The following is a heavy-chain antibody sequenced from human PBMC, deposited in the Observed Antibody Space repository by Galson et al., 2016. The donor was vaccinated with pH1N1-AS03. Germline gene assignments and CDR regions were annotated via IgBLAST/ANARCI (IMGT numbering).Heavy chain of an antibody. V-gene: IGHV2-70*20. CDR3: ARHIGTAAGFFYYGMDV. D-gene: IGHD1-14*01. Sequence: PALVKPTQTLTLTCTFSGFSLNTGGMCVSWVRQPPGKALEWLGLIDWDDGKYYNSSLETRLTISKDTSKNQVVLTMTNIDPVDTATYYCARHIGTAAGFFYYGMDVWGQRTTVTVSS. J-gene: IGHJ6*02. CDR2: IDWDDGK. CDR1: GFSLNTGGMC.